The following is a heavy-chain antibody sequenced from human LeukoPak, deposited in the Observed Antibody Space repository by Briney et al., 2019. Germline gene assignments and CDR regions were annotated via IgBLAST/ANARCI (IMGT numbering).Heavy chain of an antibody. CDR1: GFTFSGYV. D-gene: IGHD4-17*01. CDR2: ITFSSSHI. CDR3: ARDNGFTRDY. V-gene: IGHV3-21*01. Sequence: PGGSLRLSCAASGFTFSGYVMTWVRQAPGKGLECVSSITFSSSHIYYADSVKGRFTISRDNTKDSLYLQMNSLRAEDTAVYYCARDNGFTRDYWGQGTLVTVSS. J-gene: IGHJ4*02.